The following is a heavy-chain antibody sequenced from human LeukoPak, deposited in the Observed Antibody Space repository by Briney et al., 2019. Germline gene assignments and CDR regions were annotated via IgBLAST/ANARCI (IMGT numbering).Heavy chain of an antibody. CDR2: INHSGST. D-gene: IGHD2-2*01. J-gene: IGHJ4*02. CDR3: ARGFVVVYYFDY. Sequence: SETLSLTCAVYGGSFSGYYWSWIRQPPGKGLEWIGEINHSGSTNYNPSLKSRVTISVDTSKNQFSLKLSSVAAADTAVYYCARGFVVVYYFDYWGQGTLVTVSS. CDR1: GGSFSGYY. V-gene: IGHV4-34*01.